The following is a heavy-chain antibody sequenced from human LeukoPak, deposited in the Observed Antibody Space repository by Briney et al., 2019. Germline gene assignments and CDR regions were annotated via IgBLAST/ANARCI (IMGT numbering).Heavy chain of an antibody. CDR2: INHSGST. CDR3: ARSSGSNAFDI. CDR1: GGSFSGYY. D-gene: IGHD6-6*01. Sequence: SETLSLTCAVYGGSFSGYYWSWIRQPPGKGLEWIGEINHSGSTNYNPSLKGRVTISVDTSKNQFSLKLSSVTAADTAVYYCARSSGSNAFDIWGQGTMVTVSS. J-gene: IGHJ3*02. V-gene: IGHV4-34*01.